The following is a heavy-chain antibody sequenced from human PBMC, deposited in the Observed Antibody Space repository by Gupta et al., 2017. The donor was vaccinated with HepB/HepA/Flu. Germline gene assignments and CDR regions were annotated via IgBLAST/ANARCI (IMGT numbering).Heavy chain of an antibody. CDR2: ISSSGSTI. J-gene: IGHJ4*02. D-gene: IGHD2-21*01. CDR1: GCTLCFYE. V-gene: IGHV3-48*03. CDR3: ARIPLDFDF. Sequence: EVQLVESGGCLVQPGGSLRLSCAASGCTLCFYEMNWVRQAPGKGLEWVAYISSSGSTISYADSVKGRFTISRDNAKNSLYLQMHSLRAEDTAVYYCARIPLDFDFWGQGTLVTVSS.